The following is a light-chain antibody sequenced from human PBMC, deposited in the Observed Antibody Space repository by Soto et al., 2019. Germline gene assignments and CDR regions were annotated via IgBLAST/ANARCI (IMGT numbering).Light chain of an antibody. V-gene: IGKV1-5*03. CDR1: HSVGIW. CDR3: QQYNAYWT. CDR2: KAS. Sequence: DIQLTQSPSTLSASIGDRVIITCRASHSVGIWLAWYQQKPGRAPKALIYKASSLESGPPSRFRGSGSETEFTLTIDGLQPDDFANYYCQQYNAYWTFGQGTKVEIK. J-gene: IGKJ1*01.